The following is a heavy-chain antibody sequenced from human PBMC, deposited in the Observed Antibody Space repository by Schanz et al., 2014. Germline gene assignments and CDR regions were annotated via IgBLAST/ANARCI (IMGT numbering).Heavy chain of an antibody. CDR3: AKSDAFDI. CDR1: GFTFSSYA. CDR2: ISGRDGST. V-gene: IGHV3-23*01. J-gene: IGHJ3*02. Sequence: EVQLLESGGGLVQPGGSLRLSCAASGFTFSSYAMTWVRQAPGMGLEWVSAISGRDGSTYYADCVKGRFTISRDNSKNTLYLQMNSLRAEDTAVYYCAKSDAFDIWGQGTMVTVSS.